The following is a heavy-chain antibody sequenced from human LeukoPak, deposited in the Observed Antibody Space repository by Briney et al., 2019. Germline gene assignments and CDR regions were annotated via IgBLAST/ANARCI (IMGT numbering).Heavy chain of an antibody. V-gene: IGHV4-59*08. J-gene: IGHJ4*02. CDR3: ARHPYSNPHRPSQTKYYFDY. Sequence: KPSETLSLTCTVSGGSISSYYWSWIRQPPGKGLEWIGYIYYSGSTNYNPSLKSRVTISVDTSKNQFSLKLSSVTAADTAVYYCARHPYSNPHRPSQTKYYFDYWSQGTLVTVSS. CDR2: IYYSGST. CDR1: GGSISSYY. D-gene: IGHD2-15*01.